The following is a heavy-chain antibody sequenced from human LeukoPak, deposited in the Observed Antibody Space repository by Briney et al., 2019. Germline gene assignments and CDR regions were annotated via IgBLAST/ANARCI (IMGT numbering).Heavy chain of an antibody. Sequence: SVKVSCKASGYTFTSYYMHWVRHAPGQGLEWMGIINPSGGSTSYAQKFQGRVTMTRDTPTSTVYMELSSLRSEDTTVYYCARAGLYCSSTSCYLSWTWFHGMDVWGQGTAVTVSS. CDR2: INPSGGST. V-gene: IGHV1-46*01. CDR1: GYTFTSYY. J-gene: IGHJ6*02. CDR3: ARAGLYCSSTSCYLSWTWFHGMDV. D-gene: IGHD2-2*01.